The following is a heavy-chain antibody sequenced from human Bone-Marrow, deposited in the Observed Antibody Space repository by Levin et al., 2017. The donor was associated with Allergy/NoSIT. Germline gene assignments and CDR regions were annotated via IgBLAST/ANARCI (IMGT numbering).Heavy chain of an antibody. CDR1: GFIFGNYG. CDR3: SKDRGYGSGTYGTFDI. V-gene: IGHV3-23*01. D-gene: IGHD3-10*01. CDR2: ISGGGSNT. Sequence: GGSLRLSCAASGFIFGNYGMNWVRQAPGKGLEWVAGISGGGSNTYYADSVKGRFTISRDNSQNTLFLQLHSLSAEDTATYYCSKDRGYGSGTYGTFDIWGQGTMVTVSS. J-gene: IGHJ3*02.